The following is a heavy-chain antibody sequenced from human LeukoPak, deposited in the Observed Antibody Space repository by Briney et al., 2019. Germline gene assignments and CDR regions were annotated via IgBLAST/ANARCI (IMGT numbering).Heavy chain of an antibody. V-gene: IGHV4-59*01. CDR1: GGSISSYY. Sequence: SETLSLTCTVSGGSISSYYWSWIRQPPGKGLEWIGYIYYSGSTNYNPSLKSRVTISVDTSKNQFSLKLSSVTAADTAVYYCARGRLRYSPMDVWGQGTTVTVSS. CDR3: ARGRLRYSPMDV. J-gene: IGHJ6*02. D-gene: IGHD3-9*01. CDR2: IYYSGST.